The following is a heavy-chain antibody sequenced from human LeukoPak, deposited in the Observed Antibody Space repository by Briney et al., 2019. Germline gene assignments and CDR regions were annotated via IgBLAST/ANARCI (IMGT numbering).Heavy chain of an antibody. CDR2: ISPSGGST. Sequence: GASVKVSCKAFGYTFTSNYMHWVRQAPGQGPEWMGVISPSGGSTTYAQKFQGRVTLTRDMSTSTDYLELSSLRSEDTAVYYCTREAEGSYYYDSSGYYCDYWGQGTLVTVSS. V-gene: IGHV1-46*03. CDR1: GYTFTSNY. J-gene: IGHJ4*02. CDR3: TREAEGSYYYDSSGYYCDY. D-gene: IGHD3-22*01.